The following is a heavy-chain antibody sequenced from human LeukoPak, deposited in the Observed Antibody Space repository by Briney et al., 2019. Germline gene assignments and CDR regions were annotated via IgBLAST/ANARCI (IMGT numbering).Heavy chain of an antibody. Sequence: SVTVSCKASGYTFTGHYMHWVRQAPGQGLEWMGWVSPYSGDTNYAQSFQGRVTMTRDTSISTVYMELSSLTADDTAVYFCARVRIEAAGRGLDYWGQGTPVTVSS. CDR1: GYTFTGHY. V-gene: IGHV1-2*02. CDR2: VSPYSGDT. J-gene: IGHJ4*02. D-gene: IGHD6-13*01. CDR3: ARVRIEAAGRGLDY.